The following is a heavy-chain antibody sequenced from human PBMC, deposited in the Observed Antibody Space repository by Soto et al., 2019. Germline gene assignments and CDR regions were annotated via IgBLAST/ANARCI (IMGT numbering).Heavy chain of an antibody. V-gene: IGHV3-11*05. D-gene: IGHD5-12*01. CDR3: ARVPYSGYVKYYYYGMDV. CDR1: GFTFSDYY. Sequence: QVQLVESGGGLVKPGGSLRLSCAASGFTFSDYYMSWIRQAPGKGLEWVSYISSSSSYTNYADSVKGRFTISRDNAKNSXXLQMNSLRAEDTAVYYCARVPYSGYVKYYYYGMDVWGQGTTVTVSS. CDR2: ISSSSSYT. J-gene: IGHJ6*02.